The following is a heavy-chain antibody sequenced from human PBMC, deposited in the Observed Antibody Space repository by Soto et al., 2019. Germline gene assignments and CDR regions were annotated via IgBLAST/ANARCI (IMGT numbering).Heavy chain of an antibody. CDR3: ARGSFGQWLIFGDY. CDR2: INAANGDT. V-gene: IGHV1-3*01. Sequence: QVQLVQSGAEVKKPGASVRVSCRASGYTFTMFPIHWVRQAPGQRLEWMGWINAANGDTKYSQKFQDRVTIIRDTSARTAYMEVSSLTSEDTAVYYCARGSFGQWLIFGDYWGQGTPVTVSS. CDR1: GYTFTMFP. D-gene: IGHD6-19*01. J-gene: IGHJ4*02.